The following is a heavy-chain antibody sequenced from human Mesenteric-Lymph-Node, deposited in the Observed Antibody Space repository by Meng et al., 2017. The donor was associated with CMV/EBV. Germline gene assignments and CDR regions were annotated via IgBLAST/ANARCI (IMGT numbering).Heavy chain of an antibody. CDR3: AKEKGVNGMDV. CDR1: GFTFSSYS. D-gene: IGHD2-21*01. Sequence: GESLKTSWSASGFTFSSYSMNWVRQAPGKGREWVSSISRSSSYIYYTDSVKGRLTISRDNAKNSLYLQMNSLRDEDTAIYYCAKEKGVNGMDVWGQGTTVTVSS. V-gene: IGHV3-21*04. CDR2: ISRSSSYI. J-gene: IGHJ6*02.